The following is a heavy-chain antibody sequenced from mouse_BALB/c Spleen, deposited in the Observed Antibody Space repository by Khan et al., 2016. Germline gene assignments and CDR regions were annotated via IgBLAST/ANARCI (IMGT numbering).Heavy chain of an antibody. D-gene: IGHD1-2*01. J-gene: IGHJ4*01. CDR1: GYSITSDYA. CDR3: ARTPTAYYTMDY. Sequence: EVQLQESGPGLVKPSQSLSLTCTVTGYSITSDYAWNWIRQFPGNKLEWMGYISYSGSTRYYPSFKSRIAITRDTSKNQCFLQLNSVTTEDTATYSCARTPTAYYTMDYWGQGTSVTVSS. CDR2: ISYSGST. V-gene: IGHV3-2*02.